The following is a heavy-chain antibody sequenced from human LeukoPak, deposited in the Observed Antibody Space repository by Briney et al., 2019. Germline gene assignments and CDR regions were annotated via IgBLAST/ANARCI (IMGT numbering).Heavy chain of an antibody. D-gene: IGHD6-19*01. CDR3: AREPYRSGSYGMDV. CDR1: GFTFSSYS. J-gene: IGHJ6*02. Sequence: GGSLRLSCAASGFTFSSYSMNWVRQAPGKGLEWVSSISGSSSYIFYADSVKGRFTISRDNAKNSLYLQMNSLRAEDPAVYYCAREPYRSGSYGMDVWGQGTTVTVSS. V-gene: IGHV3-21*01. CDR2: ISGSSSYI.